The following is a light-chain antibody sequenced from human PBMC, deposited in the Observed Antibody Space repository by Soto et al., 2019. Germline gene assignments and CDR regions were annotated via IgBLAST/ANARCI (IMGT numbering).Light chain of an antibody. V-gene: IGLV1-44*01. CDR3: AAWDDGLSGAV. CDR2: NNN. J-gene: IGLJ7*01. Sequence: QPVLTQPPSASGTPGQRVTISCSGSSSNIGSNTVNWYQQLPGTAPKLLIYNNNQRPSGVPDRFSGSKSGTSASLAISGLQSEDEADYYCAAWDDGLSGAVFGGGTQLTVL. CDR1: SSNIGSNT.